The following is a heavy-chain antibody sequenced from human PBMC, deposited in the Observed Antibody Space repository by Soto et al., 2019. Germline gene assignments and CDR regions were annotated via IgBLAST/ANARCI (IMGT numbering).Heavy chain of an antibody. CDR1: GGSISSYY. Sequence: PSETLSLTCTVSGGSISSYYWTWIRQPSGKGLEWIGRIYTSGSTNYNPSLKSRVTMSVDTSKNQFSVKLSSVTAADTAVYYCARDLKFGQADYWGQGSQVTVSS. V-gene: IGHV4-4*07. J-gene: IGHJ4*02. CDR2: IYTSGST. D-gene: IGHD3-10*01. CDR3: ARDLKFGQADY.